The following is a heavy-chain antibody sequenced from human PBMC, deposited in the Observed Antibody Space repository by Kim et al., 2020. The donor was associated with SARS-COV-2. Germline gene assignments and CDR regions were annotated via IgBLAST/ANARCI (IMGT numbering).Heavy chain of an antibody. J-gene: IGHJ6*02. V-gene: IGHV7-4-1*02. CDR3: NQGGYYGSGSYYNWDYYYYGMDV. Sequence: ASVKVSCKASGYTFTSYAMNWVRQAPGQGLEWMGWINTNTGNPTYAQGFTGRFVFSLDTSVSTAYLQISSLKAEDTAVYYCNQGGYYGSGSYYNWDYYYYGMDVWGHGTTVTVSS. D-gene: IGHD3-10*01. CDR1: GYTFTSYA. CDR2: INTNTGNP.